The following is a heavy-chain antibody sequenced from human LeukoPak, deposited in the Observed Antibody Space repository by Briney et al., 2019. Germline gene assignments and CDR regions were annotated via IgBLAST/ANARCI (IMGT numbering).Heavy chain of an antibody. J-gene: IGHJ3*02. V-gene: IGHV4-59*01. D-gene: IGHD6-6*01. CDR2: IYYSGST. CDR3: ARDKYSRDAFDI. Sequence: SETLSLTCSVSGGSISSYYWSWIRQPPGKGLEWIGYIYYSGSTNYNPSLKSRVTISVDTSKNQFSLKLSSVTAADTAVYYCARDKYSRDAFDIWGQGTMVTVSS. CDR1: GGSISSYY.